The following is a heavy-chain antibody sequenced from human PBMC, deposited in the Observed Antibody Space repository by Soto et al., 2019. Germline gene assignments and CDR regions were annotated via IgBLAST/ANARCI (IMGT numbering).Heavy chain of an antibody. J-gene: IGHJ6*02. Sequence: SETLSLTCTVSGGSVSSDSYYWSWIRQPPGKGLEWIGYIYYSGSTNYNPSLKSRVTISVDTSKNQFSLKLSSVTAADTAVYYCARTYFSMVNYYYYYCMHVWGQGTIVTVSS. D-gene: IGHD5-18*01. V-gene: IGHV4-61*01. CDR2: IYYSGST. CDR3: ARTYFSMVNYYYYYCMHV. CDR1: GGSVSSDSYY.